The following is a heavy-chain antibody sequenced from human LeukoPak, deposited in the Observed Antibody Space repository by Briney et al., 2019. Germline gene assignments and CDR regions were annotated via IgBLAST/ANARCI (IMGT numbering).Heavy chain of an antibody. Sequence: GGSLRLSCAASGFTFSSYWMTWVRQAPGKGLEWVANIKQDGSEKYYVDSVKGRFTISRDNAKNSLYLQMNSLRAEDTAVYYCAREGGKASAVAGPYYWGQGALVTVSS. J-gene: IGHJ4*02. V-gene: IGHV3-7*01. CDR3: AREGGKASAVAGPYY. CDR2: IKQDGSEK. CDR1: GFTFSSYW. D-gene: IGHD6-19*01.